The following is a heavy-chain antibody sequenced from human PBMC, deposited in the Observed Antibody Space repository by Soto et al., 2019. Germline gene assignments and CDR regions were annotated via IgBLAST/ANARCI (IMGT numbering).Heavy chain of an antibody. V-gene: IGHV3-23*01. J-gene: IGHJ4*02. CDR2: ISGSGGST. D-gene: IGHD1-7*01. CDR3: ANNPENYVELDY. Sequence: PGGSLRLSCAASGFTFSSYAMSWVRQAPGKGLEWVSAISGSGGSTYYADSVKGRFTISRDNSKNTLYLQMNSLRAEDTAVYYCANNPENYVELDYWGQGTLVTVSS. CDR1: GFTFSSYA.